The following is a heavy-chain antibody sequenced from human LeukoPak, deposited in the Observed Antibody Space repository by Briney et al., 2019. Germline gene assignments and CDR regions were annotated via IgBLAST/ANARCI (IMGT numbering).Heavy chain of an antibody. V-gene: IGHV4-39*07. Sequence: SETLSLTCTVSGGSISSSSYYWGWIRQPPGKGLEWIGSIYYSGSTYYNPSLKSRVTMSLDTSKNQFSMILRSVTAADTAVYHCAGGTETTQGVHWYIDLWGRGTLVTVSS. CDR3: AGGTETTQGVHWYIDL. J-gene: IGHJ2*01. CDR2: IYYSGST. D-gene: IGHD2-8*01. CDR1: GGSISSSSYY.